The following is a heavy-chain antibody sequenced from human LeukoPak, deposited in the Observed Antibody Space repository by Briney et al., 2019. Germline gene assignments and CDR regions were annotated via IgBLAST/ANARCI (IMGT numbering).Heavy chain of an antibody. Sequence: SETLSLTCAVSGDSISSSSYSWGWIRQPPGKGLEWIVSIYYSGSTYHNPSLKSRVTISVDTSKNQFFLKLSSVTAADTAVYYCARHSDCVTSSCYTGYFDYWGQGTLVTVSS. V-gene: IGHV4-39*01. CDR2: IYYSGST. D-gene: IGHD2-2*02. CDR1: GDSISSSSYS. CDR3: ARHSDCVTSSCYTGYFDY. J-gene: IGHJ4*02.